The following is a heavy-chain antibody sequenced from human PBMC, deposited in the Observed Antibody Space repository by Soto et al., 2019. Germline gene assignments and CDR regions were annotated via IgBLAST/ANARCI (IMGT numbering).Heavy chain of an antibody. CDR2: INHSGST. V-gene: IGHV4-34*01. Sequence: TSETLSLTCAVYGGSLSGYYWSWIRQPPGKGLEWIGEINHSGSTNYNPSLKSRVTISVDTPKNQFSLKLSSVTAADTAVYYCACHRPRNCSGGSCRNTFGYWGQGTLVTVSS. CDR1: GGSLSGYY. J-gene: IGHJ4*02. D-gene: IGHD2-15*01. CDR3: ACHRPRNCSGGSCRNTFGY.